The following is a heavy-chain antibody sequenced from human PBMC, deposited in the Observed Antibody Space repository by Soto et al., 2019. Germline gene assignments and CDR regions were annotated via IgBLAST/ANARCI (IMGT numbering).Heavy chain of an antibody. CDR3: AHEYQPLYRFGYNLYAP. V-gene: IGHV2-5*01. D-gene: IGHD2-2*02. CDR2: IYWNDDK. CDR1: GFSLSTSGVG. J-gene: IGHJ5*02. Sequence: SGPTLVNPTQTLTLTCTFSGFSLSTSGVGVGWIRQPPGKALEWLALIYWNDDKRYSPSLKSRLTITKDTSKNQVVLTMTNMDPVDTATYYCAHEYQPLYRFGYNLYAPWGQATLRTFSS.